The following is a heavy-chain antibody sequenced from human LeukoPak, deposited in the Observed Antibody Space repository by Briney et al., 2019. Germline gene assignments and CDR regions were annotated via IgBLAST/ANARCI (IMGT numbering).Heavy chain of an antibody. J-gene: IGHJ4*02. Sequence: GVSLRLSCAASRFTFCSYGMSWVRQAPGKGLEWVSSISGSGGSTYYADSVKGRFTISRDNSKNTLYLQMNSLRDEDTAVYYCALLQSHRPLDYWGPGTLVTVSS. D-gene: IGHD1-26*01. CDR3: ALLQSHRPLDY. CDR2: ISGSGGST. V-gene: IGHV3-23*01. CDR1: RFTFCSYG.